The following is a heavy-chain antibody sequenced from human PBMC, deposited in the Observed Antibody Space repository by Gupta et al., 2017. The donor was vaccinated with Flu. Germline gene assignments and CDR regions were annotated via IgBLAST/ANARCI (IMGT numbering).Heavy chain of an antibody. V-gene: IGHV1-69*01. CDR3: VHSTTVPTGYIAARLPYYYGMDV. CDR1: GGTFSSYA. J-gene: IGHJ6*02. CDR2: IIPIFGTA. D-gene: IGHD6-6*01. Sequence: QVQLVQSGAEVKKPGSSVKVSCKASGGTFSSYAISWVRQAPGQGLEWMGGIIPIFGTANYAQKFQGRVTITADESTSTAYMELSSLRSEDTAVYYCVHSTTVPTGYIAARLPYYYGMDVWGQGTTVTGSS.